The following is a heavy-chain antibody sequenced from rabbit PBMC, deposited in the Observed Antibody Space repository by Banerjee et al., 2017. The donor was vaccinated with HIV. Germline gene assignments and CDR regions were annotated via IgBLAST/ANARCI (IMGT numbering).Heavy chain of an antibody. CDR1: GFDFSSSYY. D-gene: IGHD4-1*01. J-gene: IGHJ4*01. CDR2: IDPVFGST. V-gene: IGHV1S47*01. Sequence: QEQLVESGGGLVQPEGSLTLTCTASGFDFSSSYYMCWVRQAPGKGLEWIGYIDPVFGSTYYASSVKGRFTISSDNAQNTVTLQMTSLTAADTATYFCARDLAGVVGWNFHLWGQGTLVTVS. CDR3: ARDLAGVVGWNFHL.